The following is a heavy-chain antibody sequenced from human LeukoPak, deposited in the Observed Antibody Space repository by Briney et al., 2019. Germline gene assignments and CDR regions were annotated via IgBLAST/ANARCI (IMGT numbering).Heavy chain of an antibody. D-gene: IGHD2-15*01. V-gene: IGHV4-4*02. CDR1: GGSISSSNW. CDR3: ARGPRDIVVVVAARFFDY. CDR2: IYHSGST. J-gene: IGHJ4*02. Sequence: SETLSLTCAVSGGSISSSNWWNWVRQPPGKGLEWIGEIYHSGSTNYNPSLKSRVTISVDKSKNQFSLKLSSVTAADTAVYYCARGPRDIVVVVAARFFDYWGQGTLVTVSS.